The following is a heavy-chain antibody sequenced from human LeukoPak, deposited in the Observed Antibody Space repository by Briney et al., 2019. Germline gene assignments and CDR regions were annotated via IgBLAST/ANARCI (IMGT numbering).Heavy chain of an antibody. CDR1: GGSISDSGYY. CDR3: AREAPPHDTSDYDF. D-gene: IGHD3-22*01. Sequence: SETLSLTCTVSGGSISDSGYYWGWVRQPPGKGLEWIGYIYYSGTTHYNPSLESRVTIAVDTSKNQFSLKLSSVTAADTAVYYCAREAPPHDTSDYDFWGQGTLVTVSS. CDR2: IYYSGTT. J-gene: IGHJ4*02. V-gene: IGHV4-61*08.